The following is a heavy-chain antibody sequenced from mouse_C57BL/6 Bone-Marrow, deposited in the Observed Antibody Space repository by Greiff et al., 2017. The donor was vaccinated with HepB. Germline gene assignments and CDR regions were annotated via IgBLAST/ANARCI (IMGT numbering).Heavy chain of an antibody. Sequence: VQLKESEGGLVQPGRSMKLSCTASGFTFSDYYMAWVRQVPEKGLEWVANINYDGSSTYYLDSLKSRFIISRENAKNILYLQMSSLKSEDTATYYCARALTWTWFLFDYWGQGTTLTVSS. CDR1: GFTFSDYY. CDR3: ARALTWTWFLFDY. V-gene: IGHV5-16*01. J-gene: IGHJ2*01. D-gene: IGHD4-1*01. CDR2: INYDGSST.